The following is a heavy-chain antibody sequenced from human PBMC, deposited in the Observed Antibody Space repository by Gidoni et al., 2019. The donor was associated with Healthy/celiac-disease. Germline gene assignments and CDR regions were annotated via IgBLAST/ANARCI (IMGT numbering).Heavy chain of an antibody. CDR3: ARDQSDFAIFGVVLGPRFDY. Sequence: EVQLVESGGGLVKPGGSLRLSCAASGFTFGSYSMTWVRQAPGKGLELVSSISSSSSYIYYADAVKGRFNISRDNAKNSLYLQMNSLRAEDTAVYYCARDQSDFAIFGVVLGPRFDYWGQGTLVTVSS. CDR1: GFTFGSYS. V-gene: IGHV3-21*01. J-gene: IGHJ4*02. D-gene: IGHD3-3*01. CDR2: ISSSSSYI.